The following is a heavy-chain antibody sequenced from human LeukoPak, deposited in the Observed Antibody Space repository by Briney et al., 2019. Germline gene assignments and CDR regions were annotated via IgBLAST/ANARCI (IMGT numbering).Heavy chain of an antibody. J-gene: IGHJ4*02. CDR1: GFDFTRDW. Sequence: GESLKISCRFSGFDFTRDWIGWVRLMPGKGLEWMGIIFPDDSDTRYSPSFQGQVTLSADKSISTAYLQWSGLKASDTAIYYCARRDSTTVSAFDYWGQGTLVTVSS. D-gene: IGHD4-17*01. CDR3: ARRDSTTVSAFDY. CDR2: IFPDDSDT. V-gene: IGHV5-51*01.